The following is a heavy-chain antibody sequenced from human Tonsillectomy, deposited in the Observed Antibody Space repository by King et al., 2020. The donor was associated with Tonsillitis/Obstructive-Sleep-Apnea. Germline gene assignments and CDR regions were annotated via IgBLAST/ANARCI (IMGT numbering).Heavy chain of an antibody. J-gene: IGHJ3*02. CDR1: GYVFNIYA. D-gene: IGHD3-3*01. V-gene: IGHV7-4-1*02. CDR3: VRGKGIFGVVNDAFDI. CDR2: ISTNTGNP. Sequence: VQLVQSGSELKKSGASVKVSCKASGYVFNIYAMGWVRQAPGQGLEWMGWISTNTGNPKYAQGLTGRFVFSLDTSVSTEFIQISSLKPEDTAVYYCVRGKGIFGVVNDAFDIWGQGTMVTVSS.